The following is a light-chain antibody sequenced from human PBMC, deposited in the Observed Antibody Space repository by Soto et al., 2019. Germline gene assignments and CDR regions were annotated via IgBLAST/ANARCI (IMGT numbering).Light chain of an antibody. V-gene: IGLV2-23*01. J-gene: IGLJ2*01. CDR2: EDI. CDR3: CSYAGGTSVV. CDR1: SSDVGRYNL. Sequence: QSALTQPASVSGSPGQSITISCTGTSSDVGRYNLVSWYQQHPGKAPKLIIYEDIERPSGVSSRFSGSKSGNTACLTISGLQTEDEAHYYCCSYAGGTSVVFGGGTKLTVL.